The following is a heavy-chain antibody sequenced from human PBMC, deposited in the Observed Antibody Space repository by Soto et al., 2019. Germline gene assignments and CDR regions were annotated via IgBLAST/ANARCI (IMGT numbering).Heavy chain of an antibody. Sequence: GASVKVSCKASGYTFTSYYMHWVRRAPGQGLEWMGIINPSGGSTSYAQKFQGRVTMTRDTSTSTVYMELSSLRSEDTAVYYCARSLASVDTAMVFDYWGQGTLVTVSS. CDR2: INPSGGST. D-gene: IGHD5-18*01. CDR1: GYTFTSYY. CDR3: ARSLASVDTAMVFDY. J-gene: IGHJ4*02. V-gene: IGHV1-46*01.